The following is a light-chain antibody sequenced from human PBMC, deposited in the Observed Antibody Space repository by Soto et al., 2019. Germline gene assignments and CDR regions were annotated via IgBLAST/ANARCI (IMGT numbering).Light chain of an antibody. CDR1: QSVSSY. Sequence: EIVLTQSPATLSLSPGERATLSCRASQSVSSYLAWYQQKPGQAPRLLIYGASSRATGIPDRFSGSGSGTDFTLTISRLEPEDFAVYYCQQYSRSPSTFGPGTKVDIK. J-gene: IGKJ3*01. CDR3: QQYSRSPST. CDR2: GAS. V-gene: IGKV3-20*01.